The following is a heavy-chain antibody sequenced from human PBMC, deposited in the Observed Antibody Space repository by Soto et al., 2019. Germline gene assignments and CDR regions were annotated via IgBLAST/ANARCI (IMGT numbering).Heavy chain of an antibody. J-gene: IGHJ4*02. V-gene: IGHV1-46*01. Sequence: ASVKVFCKASGYTFTSYYMHWVRQAPGQGLEWMGIINPSGGSTSYAQKFQGRVTMTRDTSTSTVYMELSSLRSEDTAVYYCASRGSGSYYAIWDYFDYWGQGTLVTVSS. D-gene: IGHD1-26*01. CDR3: ASRGSGSYYAIWDYFDY. CDR1: GYTFTSYY. CDR2: INPSGGST.